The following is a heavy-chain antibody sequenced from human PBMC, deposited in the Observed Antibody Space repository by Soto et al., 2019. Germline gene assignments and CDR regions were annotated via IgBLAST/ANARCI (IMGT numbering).Heavy chain of an antibody. D-gene: IGHD2-2*01. CDR3: ANLLDIVVVPAAMLGGDAFDI. Sequence: GGSLRLSCAASGFTFSSYAMSWVRQAPGKGLEWVSAISGSGGSTYYADSVKGRFTISRDNSKNTLYLQMNSLRAEDTAVYYCANLLDIVVVPAAMLGGDAFDIWGQGTMVTVSS. J-gene: IGHJ3*02. CDR2: ISGSGGST. CDR1: GFTFSSYA. V-gene: IGHV3-23*01.